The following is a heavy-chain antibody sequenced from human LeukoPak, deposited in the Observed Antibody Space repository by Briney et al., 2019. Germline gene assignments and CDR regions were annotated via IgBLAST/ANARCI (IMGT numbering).Heavy chain of an antibody. Sequence: PSETLSLTCTVSGGSISSGDYYWSWIRQPPGKGLEWIGYIYYSGSTYYNPSLKSRVTISVDTSKNQFSLKLSSVTAADTAVYYCARLSRYYYYMDVWGKGTTVTVSS. V-gene: IGHV4-30-4*08. CDR3: ARLSRYYYYMDV. CDR1: GGSISSGDYY. D-gene: IGHD2-2*01. CDR2: IYYSGST. J-gene: IGHJ6*03.